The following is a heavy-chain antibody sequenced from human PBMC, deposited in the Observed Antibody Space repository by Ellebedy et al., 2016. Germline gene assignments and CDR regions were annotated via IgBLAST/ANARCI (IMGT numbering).Heavy chain of an antibody. D-gene: IGHD3-10*01. CDR2: IYTSGST. Sequence: GSLRLXXTVSGGSISSYYWSWIRQHAGKGLEWIGRIYTSGSTNYNPSLKSRVTMSVDTSKNQFSLKLSSVTAADTAVYYCARAGPHYYGSGSYYTDFDYWGQGTLVTVSS. CDR3: ARAGPHYYGSGSYYTDFDY. CDR1: GGSISSYY. J-gene: IGHJ4*02. V-gene: IGHV4-4*07.